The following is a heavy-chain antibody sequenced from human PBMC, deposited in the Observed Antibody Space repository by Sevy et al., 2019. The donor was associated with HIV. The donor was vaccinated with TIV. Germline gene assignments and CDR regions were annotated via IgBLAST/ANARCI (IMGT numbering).Heavy chain of an antibody. D-gene: IGHD3-10*01. J-gene: IGHJ6*02. V-gene: IGHV3-9*01. CDR1: GFTFGDHA. Sequence: GGSLRLSCAASGFTFGDHAMHWVRQVPGRGLEWVSGITFDSGRINYADSVKGRFTISRDKAKNSLYLQMNSLRTEDTALYYCAQDSRGGFYDGMDVWGQGTTVTVSS. CDR2: ITFDSGRI. CDR3: AQDSRGGFYDGMDV.